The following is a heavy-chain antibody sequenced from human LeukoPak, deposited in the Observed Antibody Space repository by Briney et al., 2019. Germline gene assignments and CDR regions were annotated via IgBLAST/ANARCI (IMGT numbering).Heavy chain of an antibody. J-gene: IGHJ5*02. CDR3: ARRGGPRGGDWFDP. Sequence: ASVKVSCKASGYTFTSYYMHWVRQAPGQGLEWMGIINPSGGSTSYAQRFQGRVTMTRDMSTSTVYMELSSLRPEDTAVYYCARRGGPRGGDWFDPWGQGTLVTVSS. CDR1: GYTFTSYY. V-gene: IGHV1-46*01. CDR2: INPSGGST. D-gene: IGHD2-15*01.